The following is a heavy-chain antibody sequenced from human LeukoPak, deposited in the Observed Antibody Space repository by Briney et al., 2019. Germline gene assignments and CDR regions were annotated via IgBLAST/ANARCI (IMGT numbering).Heavy chain of an antibody. J-gene: IGHJ4*02. CDR3: ARGGDYGDLRYFDY. CDR1: GGSINNYY. Sequence: SETLSLTCTVSGGSINNYYWSWIRQPPGKGLEWIGYIYYRGSTNYNPSLKSRVTFSVDTSKNQFSLKLNSVTAADSAVYYCARGGDYGDLRYFDYWGQGTLVTVSS. V-gene: IGHV4-59*01. D-gene: IGHD4-17*01. CDR2: IYYRGST.